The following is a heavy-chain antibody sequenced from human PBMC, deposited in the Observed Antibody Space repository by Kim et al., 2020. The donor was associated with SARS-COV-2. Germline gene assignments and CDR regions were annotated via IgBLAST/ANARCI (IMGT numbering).Heavy chain of an antibody. CDR3: AARTRLRFSTHSGPPFDP. V-gene: IGHV4-34*01. CDR1: GGSFSGYY. Sequence: SETLSLTCAVYGGSFSGYYWSWIRQPPGKGLEWIGEINHSGSTNYNPSLKSRVTISVDTSKNQFSLKLSSVTAADTAVYYCAARTRLRFSTHSGPPFDPWGQGTLVTVSS. D-gene: IGHD3-3*01. CDR2: INHSGST. J-gene: IGHJ5*02.